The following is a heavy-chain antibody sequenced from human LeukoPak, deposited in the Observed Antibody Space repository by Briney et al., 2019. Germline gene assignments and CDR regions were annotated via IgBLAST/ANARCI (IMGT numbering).Heavy chain of an antibody. D-gene: IGHD3-3*01. CDR3: ARSQSSITIFGVVTTNWFDP. CDR1: GGTFSSYA. Sequence: GASVKVSCKASGGTFSSYAISWVRQAPGQGLEWMGGIIPIFGTANYAQKFQGRATITTDESTSTAYMELSSLRSEDTAVYYCARSQSSITIFGVVTTNWFDPWGQGTLVTVSS. J-gene: IGHJ5*02. V-gene: IGHV1-69*05. CDR2: IIPIFGTA.